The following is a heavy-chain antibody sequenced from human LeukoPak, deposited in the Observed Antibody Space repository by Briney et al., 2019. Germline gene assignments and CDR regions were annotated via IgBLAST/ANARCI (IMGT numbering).Heavy chain of an antibody. CDR2: ISYDGSNK. CDR3: ARGRSISYDSSGYHNWFDP. Sequence: GGSLRLSCAASGFTFSSYAMHWVRQAPGKGLEWVAVISYDGSNKYYADSVKGRFIISRDNSKNTLYLQMNSLRAEDTAVYYCARGRSISYDSSGYHNWFDPWGQGTLVTVSS. CDR1: GFTFSSYA. D-gene: IGHD3-22*01. V-gene: IGHV3-30-3*01. J-gene: IGHJ5*02.